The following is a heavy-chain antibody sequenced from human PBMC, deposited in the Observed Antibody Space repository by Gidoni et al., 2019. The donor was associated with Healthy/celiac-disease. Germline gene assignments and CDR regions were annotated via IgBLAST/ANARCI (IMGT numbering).Heavy chain of an antibody. CDR2: ISYDGSNK. V-gene: IGHV3-30-3*01. Sequence: QVQLVESGGGVVQPGRSLRLPCAASGFTFSSYAMHWVRQAPGKGLGWVAVISYDGSNKYYADSVKGRFTISRDNSKNTLYLQMNSLRAEDTAVYYCARVGVYPNWFDPWGQGTLVTVSS. D-gene: IGHD6-13*01. CDR1: GFTFSSYA. CDR3: ARVGVYPNWFDP. J-gene: IGHJ5*02.